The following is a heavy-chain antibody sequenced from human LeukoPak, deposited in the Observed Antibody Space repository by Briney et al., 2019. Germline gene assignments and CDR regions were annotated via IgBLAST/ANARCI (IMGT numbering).Heavy chain of an antibody. CDR3: AGGGGSGDCQYLPCDY. Sequence: SVKVSCKASGGTFSSYTISWVRQAPGQGLEWMGRIIPILGIANYAQKFQGRVTITADKSTSTAYMELSSLRSEDTAVYYCAGGGGSGDCQYLPCDYWGQGTLVTVSS. CDR1: GGTFSSYT. V-gene: IGHV1-69*02. J-gene: IGHJ4*02. CDR2: IIPILGIA. D-gene: IGHD2-21*02.